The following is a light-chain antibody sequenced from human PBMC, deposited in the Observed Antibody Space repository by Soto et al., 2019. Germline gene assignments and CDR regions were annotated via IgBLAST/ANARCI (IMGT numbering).Light chain of an antibody. CDR2: GAS. V-gene: IGKV3-15*01. Sequence: ETVMTQSAATLSVSPGERTTLSCRASQSVNTNLAWYQQKPGQAPRLLIFGASIRATGVPDRFSGSGSGTEFTLSISSLQSEDFAEYHCQQYNNWPQTFGQGTKVDI. CDR1: QSVNTN. J-gene: IGKJ1*01. CDR3: QQYNNWPQT.